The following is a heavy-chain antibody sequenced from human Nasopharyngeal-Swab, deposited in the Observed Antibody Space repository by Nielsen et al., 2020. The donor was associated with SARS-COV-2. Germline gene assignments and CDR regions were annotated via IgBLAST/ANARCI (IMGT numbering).Heavy chain of an antibody. CDR3: AKDGSKELWDYYYYGMDV. Sequence: GGSLRLSCAAPGFTFDDYAMHWVRQAPGKGLEWVSGISWNSGSIGYADSVKGRFTISRDNAKNSLYLQMNSLRAEDTALYYCAKDGSKELWDYYYYGMDVWGQGTTVTVSS. J-gene: IGHJ6*02. V-gene: IGHV3-9*01. CDR2: ISWNSGSI. CDR1: GFTFDDYA. D-gene: IGHD1-26*01.